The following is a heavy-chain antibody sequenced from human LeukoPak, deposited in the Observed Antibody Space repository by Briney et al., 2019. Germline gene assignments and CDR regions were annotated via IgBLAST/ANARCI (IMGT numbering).Heavy chain of an antibody. CDR3: AKDLKQLANFDC. J-gene: IGHJ4*02. V-gene: IGHV3-23*01. CDR1: GFTFSSYG. D-gene: IGHD6-6*01. CDR2: ISDTGGTT. Sequence: GGSLRLSCAASGFTFSSYGMSWVRQAPGKGLEWVSGISDTGGTTYYADSVKGRFTISRDNSKNTLYLQMNSLRAEDTAVYYCAKDLKQLANFDCWGQGTLVTVSS.